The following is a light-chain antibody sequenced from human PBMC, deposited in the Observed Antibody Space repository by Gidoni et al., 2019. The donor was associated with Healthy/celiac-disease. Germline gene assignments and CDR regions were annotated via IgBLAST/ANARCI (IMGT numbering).Light chain of an antibody. J-gene: IGLJ1*01. V-gene: IGLV2-23*03. Sequence: QSALTQSASVYGSTGQSITISCTGTSSDVGSYNLVSWYQQHPGKAPKLMIYEGSKRPSGVSNRFSGSKSGNTASLTISGLQAEDEADYYCCSYAGSSTFFGTGTKVTVL. CDR2: EGS. CDR1: SSDVGSYNL. CDR3: CSYAGSSTF.